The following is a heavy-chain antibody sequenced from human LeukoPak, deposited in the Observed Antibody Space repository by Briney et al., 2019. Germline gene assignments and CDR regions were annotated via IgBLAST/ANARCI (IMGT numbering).Heavy chain of an antibody. D-gene: IGHD3-10*01. CDR1: GYTFTGFC. Sequence: ASVTVSCKASGYTFTGFCIHWVRQAPGQGLEWMGWLNPNSGGTNYAQNFQGRVTMTRDTSISTGYMELSRLRSDDTAVYYCARDLDNYSGSGSYYNGDPLFQHWGQGTLVTVSS. V-gene: IGHV1-2*02. CDR3: ARDLDNYSGSGSYYNGDPLFQH. CDR2: LNPNSGGT. J-gene: IGHJ1*01.